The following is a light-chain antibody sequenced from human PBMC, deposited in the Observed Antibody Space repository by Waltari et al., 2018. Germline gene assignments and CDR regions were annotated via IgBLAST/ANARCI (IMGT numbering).Light chain of an antibody. CDR1: QCISRF. Sequence: DIFLMQSPATLALSPGKGAPLSCRASQCISRFLAWYQQKPGQAPRLLIYDASNRATGIPDRFSGSGSGTDFSLTISRLEPEDFAVYYCQKYGTLPATFGQGTKVEIK. J-gene: IGKJ1*01. V-gene: IGKV3-20*01. CDR3: QKYGTLPAT. CDR2: DAS.